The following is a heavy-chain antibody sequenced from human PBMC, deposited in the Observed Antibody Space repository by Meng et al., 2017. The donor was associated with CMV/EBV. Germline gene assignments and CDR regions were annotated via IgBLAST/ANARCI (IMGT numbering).Heavy chain of an antibody. J-gene: IGHJ6*02. CDR1: GFTFSSYS. D-gene: IGHD2-15*01. Sequence: GGSLRPSCAASGFTFSSYSMNWVRQAPGKGLEWVSYISSSSSTIYYADSVKGRFTISRDNAKNSLYLQMNSLRAEDTAVYYCARDSPGRYCSGGSCYYYYYGMDVWGQGTTVTVSS. CDR3: ARDSPGRYCSGGSCYYYYYGMDV. CDR2: ISSSSSTI. V-gene: IGHV3-48*04.